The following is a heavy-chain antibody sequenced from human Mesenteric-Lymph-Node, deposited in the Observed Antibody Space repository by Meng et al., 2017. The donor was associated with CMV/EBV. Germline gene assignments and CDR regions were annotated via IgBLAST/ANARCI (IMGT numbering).Heavy chain of an antibody. D-gene: IGHD6-6*01. CDR2: ISYDGATK. J-gene: IGHJ4*02. V-gene: IGHV3-30*03. CDR3: AAEYQFLNTPYFEY. CDR1: GFTFSSYS. Sequence: LSLTCAASGFTFSSYSMNWVRQAPGKGLEWVSLISYDGATKNYADSVKGRITISRDNSKNTVYLQLDNLRADDTAVYYCAAEYQFLNTPYFEYWGQGTLVTVSS.